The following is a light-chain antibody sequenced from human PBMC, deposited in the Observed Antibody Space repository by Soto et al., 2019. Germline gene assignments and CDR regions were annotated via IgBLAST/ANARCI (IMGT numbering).Light chain of an antibody. J-gene: IGLJ1*01. CDR2: DVT. V-gene: IGLV2-14*01. CDR1: SSDVGGYNS. Sequence: QSALAQPASVSGSPGQSITISCTGTSSDVGGYNSVSWYRQDPGQAPKLMIYDVTNRPSGVSNRFSGSKSGNTASLTISGLQAEDEADYYCSSFTSSITYVFGTGTKVT. CDR3: SSFTSSITYV.